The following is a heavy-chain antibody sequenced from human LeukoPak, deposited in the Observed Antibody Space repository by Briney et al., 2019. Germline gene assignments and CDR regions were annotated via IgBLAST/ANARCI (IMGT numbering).Heavy chain of an antibody. CDR3: ARDQGVSSGGDNWFDP. CDR1: GYTFTGYY. D-gene: IGHD3-10*01. CDR2: LNPNSGAA. V-gene: IGHV1-2*02. J-gene: IGHJ5*02. Sequence: ASVKVSCKASGYTFTGYYMHWVRQAPGQGLEWMGWLNPNSGAADYAQKFQGRVTMTRDTSISTAYMEVSRLIFDDTAVYYCARDQGVSSGGDNWFDPWGQGTLVTVSS.